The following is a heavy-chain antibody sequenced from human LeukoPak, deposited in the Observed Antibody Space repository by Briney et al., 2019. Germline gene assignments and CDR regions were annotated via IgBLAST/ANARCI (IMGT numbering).Heavy chain of an antibody. V-gene: IGHV3-49*04. J-gene: IGHJ4*02. CDR3: TSSGTYY. D-gene: IGHD1-26*01. CDR2: IRSKAYGGTT. CDR1: GFIFGDYA. Sequence: PGGSLRLSCTASGFIFGDYAMSWVRQAPGKGLEWVGFIRSKAYGGTTEYAASVKGRFTISRDDSKSIAYLQMNSLKTEDTAVYYCTSSGTYYWGQGTLVTVSS.